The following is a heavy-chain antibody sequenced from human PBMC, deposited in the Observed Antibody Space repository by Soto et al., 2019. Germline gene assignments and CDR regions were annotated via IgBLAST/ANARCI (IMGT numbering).Heavy chain of an antibody. V-gene: IGHV1-3*01. CDR1: GYTFTSYA. CDR3: ARVPLLRFLEWLPWYGMDV. Sequence: ASVKVSCKASGYTFTSYAMHWVRQAPGQRLEWMGWINAGNGNTKYSQKFQGRVTITRDTSASTAYMELSSLRSEDTAVYYCARVPLLRFLEWLPWYGMDVWGQGPTVTV. CDR2: INAGNGNT. D-gene: IGHD3-3*01. J-gene: IGHJ6*02.